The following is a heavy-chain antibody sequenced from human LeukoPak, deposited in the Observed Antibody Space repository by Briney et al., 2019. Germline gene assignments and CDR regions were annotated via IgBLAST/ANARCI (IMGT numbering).Heavy chain of an antibody. CDR3: ARDRREDSSSWYPWTPVTSVYYYYYGMDV. D-gene: IGHD6-13*01. CDR1: GYTLTELS. J-gene: IGHJ6*02. CDR2: FDPEDGET. Sequence: ASVKVSCKVSGYTLTELSMHWVRQAPGKGLEWMGGFDPEDGETIYAQKLQGRVTMTTDTSTSTAYMELRSLRSDDTAVYYCARDRREDSSSWYPWTPVTSVYYYYYGMDVWGQGTTVTVSS. V-gene: IGHV1-24*01.